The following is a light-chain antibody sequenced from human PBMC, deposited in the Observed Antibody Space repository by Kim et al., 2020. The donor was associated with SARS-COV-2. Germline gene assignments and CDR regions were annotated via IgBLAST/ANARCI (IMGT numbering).Light chain of an antibody. CDR3: QQYNSYPIT. J-gene: IGKJ5*01. CDR2: AAS. V-gene: IGKV1-16*01. CDR1: QDIRNY. Sequence: IRVTQSPASLSASVGDTVTINCRASQDIRNYLAWHQQKSGKAPKSLINAASNLQSGAPPRFSGSGSGTDFTLTINNLQSEDFGTYYCQQYNSYPITFGQGTRLEIK.